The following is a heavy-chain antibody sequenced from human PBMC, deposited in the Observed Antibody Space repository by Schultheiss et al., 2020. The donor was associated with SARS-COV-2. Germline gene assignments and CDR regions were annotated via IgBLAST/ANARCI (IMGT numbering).Heavy chain of an antibody. D-gene: IGHD2-2*01. CDR2: ISGSGGST. CDR1: GFTFRNYW. J-gene: IGHJ5*02. Sequence: GGSLRLSCAASGFTFRNYWMHWVRQIPGKGLVWVSAISGSGGSTYYADSVKGRFTISRDNSKNTLYLQMNSLRAEDTAVYYCAKDRIPAAMFDPWGQGTLVTVSS. CDR3: AKDRIPAAMFDP. V-gene: IGHV3-23*01.